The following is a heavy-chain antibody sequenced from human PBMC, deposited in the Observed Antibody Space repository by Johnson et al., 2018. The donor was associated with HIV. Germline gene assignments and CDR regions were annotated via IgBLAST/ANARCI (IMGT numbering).Heavy chain of an antibody. CDR2: IWYDGSNK. D-gene: IGHD5-18*01. CDR3: AKEVPVYSYGYYDAFDI. V-gene: IGHV3-33*06. CDR1: GFTFSSYG. Sequence: QVQLVESGGGVVQPGRSLRLSCAASGFTFSSYGMHWVRQAPGKGLEWVAVIWYDGSNKYYADSVKGRFTISRDNSKNTLDLQMNSLRAEDTAVYYCAKEVPVYSYGYYDAFDIWGQGTMVTVSS. J-gene: IGHJ3*02.